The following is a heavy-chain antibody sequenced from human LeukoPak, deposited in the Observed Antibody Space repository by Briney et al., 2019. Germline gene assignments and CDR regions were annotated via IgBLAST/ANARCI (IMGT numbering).Heavy chain of an antibody. CDR3: ARDLVGATGYYYYYGMDV. J-gene: IGHJ6*02. V-gene: IGHV3-30*04. D-gene: IGHD1-26*01. CDR1: GFTFSSYA. CDR2: ISYDGSNK. Sequence: GGSLRLSCAASGFTFSSYAMHWVRQAPGKGLEWVAVISYDGSNKYYADSAKGRFTISRDNSKNTLYLQMNSLRAEDTAVYYCARDLVGATGYYYYYGMDVWGQGTTVTVSS.